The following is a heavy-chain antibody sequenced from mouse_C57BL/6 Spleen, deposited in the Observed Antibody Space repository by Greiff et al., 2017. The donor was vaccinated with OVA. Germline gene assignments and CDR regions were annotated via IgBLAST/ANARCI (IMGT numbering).Heavy chain of an antibody. V-gene: IGHV10-1*01. D-gene: IGHD2-5*01. CDR3: VRQGSNYDYYAMDY. J-gene: IGHJ4*01. Sequence: EVKLLESGGGLVQPKGSLKLSCAASGFSFNTYAMNWVRQAPGKGLEWVARIRSKSNNYATYYADSVKDRFTISRDDSESMLYLQMNNLKTEDTAMYYCVRQGSNYDYYAMDYWGQGTSVTVSS. CDR2: IRSKSNNYAT. CDR1: GFSFNTYA.